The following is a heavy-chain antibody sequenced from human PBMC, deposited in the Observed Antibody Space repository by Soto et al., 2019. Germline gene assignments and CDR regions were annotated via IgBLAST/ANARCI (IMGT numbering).Heavy chain of an antibody. CDR1: GFTFSSYA. V-gene: IGHV3-23*01. CDR3: AKRSSSSTFDY. Sequence: GSLRLSCAASGFTFSSYAMSWVRQAPVKGLEWVSVISGSDDSTYYADSVKGRFTISRDNSKNTLYLQMNSLRAEDTAVYYRAKRSSSSTFDYWGQGPLVTVSS. J-gene: IGHJ4*02. D-gene: IGHD6-6*01. CDR2: ISGSDDST.